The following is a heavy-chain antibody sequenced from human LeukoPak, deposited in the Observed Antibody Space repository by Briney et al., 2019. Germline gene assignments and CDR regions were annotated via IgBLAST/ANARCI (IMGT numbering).Heavy chain of an antibody. Sequence: SVKVSCKASGGTFSSYAISWVRQAPGQGLEWMGRIIPIFGTANYAQKFQGRVTITTDESTSTAYMELSSLRSEDTAVYYCASARRGGYNRVDYWGQGTLVTVSS. CDR3: ASARRGGYNRVDY. J-gene: IGHJ4*02. D-gene: IGHD5-24*01. V-gene: IGHV1-69*05. CDR1: GGTFSSYA. CDR2: IIPIFGTA.